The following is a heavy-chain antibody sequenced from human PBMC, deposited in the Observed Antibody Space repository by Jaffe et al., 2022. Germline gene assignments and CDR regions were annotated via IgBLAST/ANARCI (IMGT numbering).Heavy chain of an antibody. D-gene: IGHD4-17*01. CDR3: ARAAPYGDPQSDYYYYYYYMDV. CDR1: GGTFSSYA. Sequence: QVQLVQSGAEVKKPGSSVKVSCKASGGTFSSYAISWVRQAPGQGLEWMGGIIPIFGTANYAQKFQGRVTITTDESTSTAYMELSSLRSEDTAVYYCARAAPYGDPQSDYYYYYYYMDVWGKGTTVTVSS. CDR2: IIPIFGTA. J-gene: IGHJ6*03. V-gene: IGHV1-69*05.